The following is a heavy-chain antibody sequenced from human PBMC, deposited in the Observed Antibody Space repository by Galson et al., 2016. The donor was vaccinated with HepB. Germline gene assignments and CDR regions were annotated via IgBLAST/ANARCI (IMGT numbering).Heavy chain of an antibody. CDR3: AKHPGENYYAYFHY. Sequence: SLRLSCAASGFPLRSYAMSWFRQAPGKGREWVSAIGGGGPTTSYADSVKGRFTIYRDNSKNSLYLQMNSLRAEDTAVYYCAKHPGENYYAYFHYWGQGTLVTVSS. D-gene: IGHD3-16*01. CDR1: GFPLRSYA. CDR2: IGGGGPTT. V-gene: IGHV3-23*01. J-gene: IGHJ4*02.